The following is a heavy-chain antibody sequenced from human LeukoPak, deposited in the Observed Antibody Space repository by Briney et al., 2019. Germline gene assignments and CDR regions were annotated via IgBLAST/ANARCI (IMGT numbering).Heavy chain of an antibody. Sequence: SETLSLTCTVSGGSISNYYWSWIRQPAGKGLAWIGRIYTSGSTNYNPSLKSRVTMSVDTSKNQFSLKLTSVTAADTAVYYCARGLGYYGSGSYVYNWFAPWGQGSLVTVSS. CDR2: IYTSGST. D-gene: IGHD3-10*01. J-gene: IGHJ5*02. CDR3: ARGLGYYGSGSYVYNWFAP. CDR1: GGSISNYY. V-gene: IGHV4-4*07.